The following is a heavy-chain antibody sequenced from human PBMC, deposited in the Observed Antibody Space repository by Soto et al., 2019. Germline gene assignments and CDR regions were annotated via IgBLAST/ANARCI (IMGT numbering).Heavy chain of an antibody. V-gene: IGHV3-15*01. CDR3: TSRVYLGAFDI. CDR2: IKSKTDGGTT. Sequence: SLRLSCAASGLTFSSHGMSWVRQAPGKGLEWVGRIKSKTDGGTTDYAAPVKGRFTISRDDSKNTLYLQMNSLRTEDTAVYYCTSRVYLGAFDIWGQGTMVTVSS. J-gene: IGHJ3*02. CDR1: GLTFSSHG. D-gene: IGHD1-26*01.